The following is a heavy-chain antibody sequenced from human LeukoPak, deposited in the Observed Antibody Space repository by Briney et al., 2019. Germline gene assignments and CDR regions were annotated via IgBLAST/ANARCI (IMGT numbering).Heavy chain of an antibody. CDR2: IYSGGST. V-gene: IGHV3-53*05. Sequence: GGSLRLSCAASGFTVSSNYMSWVRQAPGKGLEWVSVIYSGGSTYYADSVKGRFTISRDNSKNTLYLQMGSLRAEDMAVYYCARRGAVSGGSDYWGQGTLVTVSS. CDR3: ARRGAVSGGSDY. J-gene: IGHJ4*02. CDR1: GFTVSSNY. D-gene: IGHD3-16*01.